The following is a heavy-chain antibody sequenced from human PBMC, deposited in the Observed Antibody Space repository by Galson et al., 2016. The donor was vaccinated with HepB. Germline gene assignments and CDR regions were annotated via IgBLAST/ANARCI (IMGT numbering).Heavy chain of an antibody. CDR2: IKQDGSEI. J-gene: IGHJ4*02. CDR3: AGSSGWRRDH. Sequence: SLRLSCAASGITLSTYWMSWVRQAPGKGLEWVANIKQDGSEIKYVDSVKGRFTISRDNAKNSLYLQLNSLRAEDTAVYYCAGSSGWRRDHWGQGSLVIVSS. V-gene: IGHV3-7*02. D-gene: IGHD6-19*01. CDR1: GITLSTYW.